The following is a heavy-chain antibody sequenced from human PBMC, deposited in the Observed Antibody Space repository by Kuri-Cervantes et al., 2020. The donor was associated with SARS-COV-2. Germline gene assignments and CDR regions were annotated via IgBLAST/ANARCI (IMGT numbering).Heavy chain of an antibody. CDR3: ARLQRVVVPAASFDY. CDR1: GGSISSSSYY. J-gene: IGHJ4*02. V-gene: IGHV4-39*01. D-gene: IGHD2-2*01. Sequence: ESLKISCTVSGGSISSSSYYWGWIRQPPGKGLEWIGSIYYSGSTYYNPSLKSRVTISVDTSKNQFSLKPSSVTAADTAVYYCARLQRVVVPAASFDYWGQGTLVTVSS. CDR2: IYYSGST.